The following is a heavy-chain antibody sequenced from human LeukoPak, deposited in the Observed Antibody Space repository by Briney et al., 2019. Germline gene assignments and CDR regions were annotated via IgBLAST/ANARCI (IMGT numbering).Heavy chain of an antibody. D-gene: IGHD4/OR15-4a*01. CDR3: ARRAGAYSHPYDY. V-gene: IGHV3-33*05. J-gene: IGHJ4*02. CDR2: TSYDGSDT. Sequence: GGSLRLSCVTSGFTFSRYAMHWVRQAPGKGLQWVTVTSYDGSDTYYADSVKGRFTISRDNSKNTLYLQMNSLRAEDTAVYYCARRAGAYSHPYDYWGQGTLVTVSS. CDR1: GFTFSRYA.